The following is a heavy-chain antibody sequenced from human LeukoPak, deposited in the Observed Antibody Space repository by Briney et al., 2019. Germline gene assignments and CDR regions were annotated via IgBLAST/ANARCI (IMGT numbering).Heavy chain of an antibody. CDR1: GGSISSYY. V-gene: IGHV4-59*01. Sequence: SETLSLTCTVSGGSISSYYWSWIRQPPGKGLEWIGYIYYSGSTHYNPSLKSRVTISVDTSKNQFSLKLSSVTAADTAVYYCARRSSWSSHFDYWGQGTLVTVSS. D-gene: IGHD6-13*01. J-gene: IGHJ4*02. CDR2: IYYSGST. CDR3: ARRSSWSSHFDY.